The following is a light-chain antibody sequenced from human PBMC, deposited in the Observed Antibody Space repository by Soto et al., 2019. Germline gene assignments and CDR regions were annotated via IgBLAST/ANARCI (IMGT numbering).Light chain of an antibody. CDR3: SSFTRSSPLV. V-gene: IGLV2-14*01. CDR1: SSDVGGYKY. J-gene: IGLJ2*01. CDR2: DVS. Sequence: QSALTQPASVSGSPGQSITISCTRTSSDVGGYKYVSWYQQRPGRVPKLMIYDVSNRPSGVSTRFSGSKSGNTASLTISGLRAEDEADYYCSSFTRSSPLVFGGGTKVTVL.